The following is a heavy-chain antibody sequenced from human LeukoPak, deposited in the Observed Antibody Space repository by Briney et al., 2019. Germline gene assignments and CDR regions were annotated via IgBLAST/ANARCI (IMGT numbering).Heavy chain of an antibody. D-gene: IGHD6-19*01. Sequence: PVGSPRLSRAPSGVTFCGYAMYWVRQAPGKGVEWVSSIEASSEATYYADAVKGRFTISRDNSKNTFYLQMNSLRAGDTALYYCAKGSGSGWKGWFAPWGQGTLVTVSS. CDR2: IEASSEAT. J-gene: IGHJ5*02. V-gene: IGHV3-23*01. CDR3: AKGSGSGWKGWFAP. CDR1: GVTFCGYA.